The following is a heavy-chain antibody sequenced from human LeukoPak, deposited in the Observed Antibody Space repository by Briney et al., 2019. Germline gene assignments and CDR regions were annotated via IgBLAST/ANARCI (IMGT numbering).Heavy chain of an antibody. CDR1: GFTFKNYA. D-gene: IGHD6-13*01. J-gene: IGHJ4*02. V-gene: IGHV3-23*01. CDR2: FSGSGGST. CDR3: AKTSAAASGYFDY. Sequence: GGSLRLSCEASGFTFKNYAMSWLRQVPGKGLEWVSAFSGSGGSTYYADSVKGRFTVSRDNSKNTLYLQMNSLRPEDTAIYYCAKTSAAASGYFDYWGQGTLVTVSS.